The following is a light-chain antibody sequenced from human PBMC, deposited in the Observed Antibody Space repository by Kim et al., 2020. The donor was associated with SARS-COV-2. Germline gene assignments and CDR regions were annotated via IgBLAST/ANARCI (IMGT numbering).Light chain of an antibody. CDR2: DVT. CDR3: CSYAGTSTSMFSYTSV. CDR1: SSDVGGYNY. V-gene: IGLV2-11*01. J-gene: IGLJ3*02. Sequence: SALTQPRSVSGSPGQSVTISCTGTSSDVGGYNYVSWYQQHPGKAPKLMIYDVTERPSGVPDRFSGSKSGNTASLTISGLQAEDEADYYCCSYAGTSTSMFSYTSVFGGGTQLTVL.